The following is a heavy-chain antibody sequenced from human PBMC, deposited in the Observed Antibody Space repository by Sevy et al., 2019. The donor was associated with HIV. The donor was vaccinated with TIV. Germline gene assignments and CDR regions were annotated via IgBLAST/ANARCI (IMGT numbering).Heavy chain of an antibody. V-gene: IGHV3-23*03. J-gene: IGHJ4*02. CDR2: ISVVGSNK. CDR3: SKARQQWPSDF. D-gene: IGHD6-19*01. Sequence: GGSLRLSCAASGFTFSNYGMNWVRQAPGKGLEWVSSISVVGSNKNYANSVKGRFTISRDNSKDTLYLQMDSLRDDDTAVYYCSKARQQWPSDFWGQGTLVTVSS. CDR1: GFTFSNYG.